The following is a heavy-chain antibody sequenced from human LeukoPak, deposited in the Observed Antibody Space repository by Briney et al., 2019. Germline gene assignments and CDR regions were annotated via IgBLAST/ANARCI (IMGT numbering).Heavy chain of an antibody. Sequence: SETLSLTCTVSGGPISSSSYYWGWIRQPPGKGLEWIGSIYYSGSTYYNPSLKSRVTISVDTSKNQFSLKLSSVTAADTAVYYCARPNSSGWSSYWYFDLWGRGTLVTVSS. V-gene: IGHV4-39*07. CDR3: ARPNSSGWSSYWYFDL. CDR2: IYYSGST. J-gene: IGHJ2*01. CDR1: GGPISSSSYY. D-gene: IGHD6-19*01.